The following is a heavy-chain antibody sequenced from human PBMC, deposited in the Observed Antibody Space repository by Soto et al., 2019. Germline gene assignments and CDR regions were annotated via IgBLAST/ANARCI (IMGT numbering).Heavy chain of an antibody. CDR1: GFSISSAYY. CDR3: ARGGVVLNDSATFDL. CDR2: FSLGANT. Sequence: PSETLSLTCDASGFSISSAYYWGCIRQPPGKGLEWIWSFSLGANTYYNPSLKGRVAVSVDRSKNQFSLKLNSMTAADTAVYYCARGGVVLNDSATFDLWGQGTMVTVSS. J-gene: IGHJ3*01. D-gene: IGHD2-21*01. V-gene: IGHV4-38-2*01.